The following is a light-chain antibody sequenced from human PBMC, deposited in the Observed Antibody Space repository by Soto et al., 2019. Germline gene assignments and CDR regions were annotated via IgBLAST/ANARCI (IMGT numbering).Light chain of an antibody. CDR1: QGISSY. CDR2: AAS. CDR3: QQYYSYPS. Sequence: AIRMTQSPCSFWASRVDRVTITCRASQGISSYLAWYQQKPGKAPKLLIYAASTLQSGVPSRFSGSGSGTDFTLTISCLQSEDFSTYNCQQYYSYPSVGGGTKVEIK. V-gene: IGKV1-8*01. J-gene: IGKJ4*01.